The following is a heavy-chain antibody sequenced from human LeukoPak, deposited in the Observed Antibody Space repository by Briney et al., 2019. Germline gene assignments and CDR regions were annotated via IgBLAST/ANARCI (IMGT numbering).Heavy chain of an antibody. CDR1: GGTFSSYA. CDR3: ASRGVGVTIFGVVIRPLDYYYMDV. Sequence: ASVTVSCKASGGTFSSYAISWVRQAPGQGLEWMGGIIPIFGTANYAQKFQGRVTITTDESTSTAYMELSSLRSEDTAVYYCASRGVGVTIFGVVIRPLDYYYMDVWGKGTTVTVPS. J-gene: IGHJ6*03. CDR2: IIPIFGTA. D-gene: IGHD3-3*01. V-gene: IGHV1-69*05.